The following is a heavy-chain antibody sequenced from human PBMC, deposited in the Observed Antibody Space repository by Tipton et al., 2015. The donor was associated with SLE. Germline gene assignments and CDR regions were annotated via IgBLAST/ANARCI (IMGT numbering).Heavy chain of an antibody. CDR2: VHHSGST. Sequence: TLSLTCSVSGYSISRGYCRRWIRQSPGKGLAWTGSVHHSGSTYYTPSLKSRVAISVDKSKNQFSLKVNFVTAADTAVYYCARDGVQRNYSVLWLQGLW. D-gene: IGHD1-7*01. V-gene: IGHV4-38-2*02. J-gene: IGHJ2*01. CDR1: GYSISRGYC. CDR3: ARDGVQRNYSVLWLQGL.